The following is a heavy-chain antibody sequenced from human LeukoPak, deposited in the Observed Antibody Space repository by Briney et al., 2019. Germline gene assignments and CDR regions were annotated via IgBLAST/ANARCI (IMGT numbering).Heavy chain of an antibody. CDR1: GGSISSNSYY. Sequence: KPSETLSLTCTVSGGSISSNSYYWGWIRQPPGKGLEWIGSIYHSGSTYYNPSLKSRVTISVDTSKNQFSLKLSSVTAADTAVYYCAGGIYYDYVFDPWGQGTLVTVSS. CDR2: IYHSGST. CDR3: AGGIYYDYVFDP. V-gene: IGHV4-39*07. D-gene: IGHD3-16*01. J-gene: IGHJ5*02.